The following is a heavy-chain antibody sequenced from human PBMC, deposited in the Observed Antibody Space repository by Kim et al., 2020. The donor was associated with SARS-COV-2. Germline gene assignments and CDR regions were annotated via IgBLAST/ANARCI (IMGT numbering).Heavy chain of an antibody. V-gene: IGHV4-31*03. J-gene: IGHJ4*02. Sequence: SETLSLTCTVSGGSISSGGYYWSWIRQHPGKGLEWIGYIYYSGSTYYNPSLKSRVTISVDTSKNQFSLKLSSVTAADTAVYYCARKPKYYYDSSGYLWGQGTLVTVSS. CDR1: GGSISSGGYY. CDR2: IYYSGST. D-gene: IGHD3-22*01. CDR3: ARKPKYYYDSSGYL.